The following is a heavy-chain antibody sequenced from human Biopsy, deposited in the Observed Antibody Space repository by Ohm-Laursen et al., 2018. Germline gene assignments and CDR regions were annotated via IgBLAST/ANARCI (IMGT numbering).Heavy chain of an antibody. J-gene: IGHJ4*02. Sequence: GTLSLTCTVSGGSIGSFFWSWIRQPPGKGLEWIGYIYYSGSTNYNPSLRSRVTISVDRSKNQFSLELSSVTVADTAVYYCARVGAGAPSIDYFDYWGQGALVTVSS. CDR3: ARVGAGAPSIDYFDY. CDR1: GGSIGSFF. CDR2: IYYSGST. D-gene: IGHD1-26*01. V-gene: IGHV4-59*01.